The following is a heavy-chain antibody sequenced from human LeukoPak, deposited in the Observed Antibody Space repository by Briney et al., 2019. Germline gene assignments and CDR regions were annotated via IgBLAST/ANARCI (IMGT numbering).Heavy chain of an antibody. Sequence: PGGSLRLSCAASGFTFSSYAMSWVRQAPGKGLDWVSVISGSGGNTYCADSVKGRFTISRDNSKNTLYLQMNSLRAEDTAVYYCAKDLGYGGNSPLGYWGQGTLVTVSS. D-gene: IGHD4-23*01. J-gene: IGHJ4*02. CDR2: ISGSGGNT. V-gene: IGHV3-23*01. CDR1: GFTFSSYA. CDR3: AKDLGYGGNSPLGY.